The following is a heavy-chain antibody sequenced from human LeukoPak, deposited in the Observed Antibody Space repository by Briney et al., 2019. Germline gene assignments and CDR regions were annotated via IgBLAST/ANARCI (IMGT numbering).Heavy chain of an antibody. CDR2: ISSRTYT. D-gene: IGHD5-12*01. Sequence: PGGSLRLSCAASGFTFSDYYMSWIRQAPGKGLEWVSYISSRTYTYYADSVKGRFTISRDNSKNTLYLQMNSLRAEDTAVYYCAKDRTSGNIGWFDPWGQGTLVTVSS. J-gene: IGHJ5*02. CDR1: GFTFSDYY. CDR3: AKDRTSGNIGWFDP. V-gene: IGHV3-11*05.